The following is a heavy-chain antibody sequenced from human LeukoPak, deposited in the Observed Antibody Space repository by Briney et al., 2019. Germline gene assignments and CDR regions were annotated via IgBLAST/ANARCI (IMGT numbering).Heavy chain of an antibody. J-gene: IGHJ4*02. V-gene: IGHV1-69*05. CDR1: GGTFSSYA. CDR2: IIPIFGTA. Sequence: ASVKVSCKASGGTFSSYAISWVRQAPGQGLEWMGGIIPIFGTANYAQKFQGRVTITTDESTSTAYMELSSLRSEDTAVYYCAIWGQQLAFDYWDQGTLVTVSS. CDR3: AIWGQQLAFDY. D-gene: IGHD6-13*01.